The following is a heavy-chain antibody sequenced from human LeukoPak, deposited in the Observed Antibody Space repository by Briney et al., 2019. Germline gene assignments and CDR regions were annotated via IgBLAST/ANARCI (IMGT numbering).Heavy chain of an antibody. Sequence: GGSLRLSCAASGFTFSDYYMSWIRQAPGKGLXXXXXISSGSTIYDADSVKGRFTISRDNAKNSLYLQMNSLRAEDTAVYYCARESIAVAGAPFDYWGQGTLVTVSS. D-gene: IGHD6-19*01. J-gene: IGHJ4*02. CDR3: ARESIAVAGAPFDY. CDR2: ISSGSTI. CDR1: GFTFSDYY. V-gene: IGHV3-69-1*02.